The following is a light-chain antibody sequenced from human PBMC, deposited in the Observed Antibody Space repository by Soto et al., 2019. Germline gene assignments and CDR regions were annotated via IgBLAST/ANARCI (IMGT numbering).Light chain of an antibody. CDR1: QSIGRS. CDR3: QQYDSNSLWT. Sequence: DIQMTQSPSTLSASVGDRVTITCRASQSIGRSLAWYQQRPGKAPNLLIYDASSLGSGAPSRFSGSGSGTEFTPTISCMQPADFATYYFQQYDSNSLWTFGQGTRVEIK. V-gene: IGKV1-5*01. J-gene: IGKJ1*01. CDR2: DAS.